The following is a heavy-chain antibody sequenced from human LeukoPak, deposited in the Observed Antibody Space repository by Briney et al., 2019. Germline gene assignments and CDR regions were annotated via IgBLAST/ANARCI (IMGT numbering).Heavy chain of an antibody. J-gene: IGHJ3*02. V-gene: IGHV3-48*02. D-gene: IGHD2-15*01. CDR1: GFTFNSDS. Sequence: GGSLRLSCAASGFTFNSDSMKWLRQAPGKGLEWVSYISSSSSSIYYADSVKGRFTISRDNAKNSLYLQMNSLRDEDTAVYYCAREYSPEIVVVVAAVVHFDMGGQGTMVTVSS. CDR3: AREYSPEIVVVVAAVVHFDM. CDR2: ISSSSSSI.